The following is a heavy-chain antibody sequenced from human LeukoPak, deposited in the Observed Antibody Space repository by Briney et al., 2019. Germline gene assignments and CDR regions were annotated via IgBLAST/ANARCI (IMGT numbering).Heavy chain of an antibody. CDR3: ARDQGLSSSWYWGISMPPDDYFDY. CDR1: GFTFSSYW. Sequence: GGSLRLSCAASGFTFSSYWMSWVRQAPGKGLEWVANIKQDGSEKYYVDSVKGRFTISRDNAKNSLYLQMNSLRAEDTAVYYCARDQGLSSSWYWGISMPPDDYFDYWGQGTLVTVSS. CDR2: IKQDGSEK. J-gene: IGHJ4*02. V-gene: IGHV3-7*01. D-gene: IGHD6-13*01.